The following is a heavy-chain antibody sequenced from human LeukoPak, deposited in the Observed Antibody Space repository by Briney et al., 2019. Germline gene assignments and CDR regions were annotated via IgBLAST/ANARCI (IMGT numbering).Heavy chain of an antibody. CDR3: ARDWGAPTQYYYYGMDV. CDR1: GYAFTGYA. D-gene: IGHD3-16*01. V-gene: IGHV7-4-1*02. Sequence: ASVKVSCKASGYAFTGYAMNWVRQAPGQGLEWMGWINTNTGNPTYAQGFTGRFVFSLDTSVSTAYLQISSLKAEDTAVYYCARDWGAPTQYYYYGMDVWGQGTTVTVSS. CDR2: INTNTGNP. J-gene: IGHJ6*02.